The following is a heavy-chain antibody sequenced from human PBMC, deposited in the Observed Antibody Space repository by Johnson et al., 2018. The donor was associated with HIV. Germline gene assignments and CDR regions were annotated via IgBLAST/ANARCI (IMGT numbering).Heavy chain of an antibody. Sequence: QMLLVESGGGVVQPGRSLRLSCAASGFTFSSYAMHWVRQAPGKGLEWVAVLYSDGRTYYAASVKGRFTISRDGSKNTLFLQMNSLRAEDTAVYYCARRCSSSSCSHGAFDIWGQGTVVTVSS. J-gene: IGHJ3*02. V-gene: IGHV3-30*14. D-gene: IGHD2-2*01. CDR2: LYSDGRT. CDR1: GFTFSSYA. CDR3: ARRCSSSSCSHGAFDI.